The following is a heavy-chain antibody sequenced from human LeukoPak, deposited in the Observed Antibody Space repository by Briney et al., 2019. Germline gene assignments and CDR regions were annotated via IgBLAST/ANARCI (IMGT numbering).Heavy chain of an antibody. J-gene: IGHJ4*02. CDR1: GFTFTNYG. V-gene: IGHV3-23*01. CDR3: AKFDIVVVPAAIKDRHASY. CDR2: VSGSGGTT. D-gene: IGHD2-2*01. Sequence: GGTLRLSCAASGFTFTNYGMSWVRQAPGRGLEWVSAVSGSGGTTYYADSVKGRFTISRDNSKNTLYLQMNSLRAEDTAVYYCAKFDIVVVPAAIKDRHASYWGQGTLVTVSS.